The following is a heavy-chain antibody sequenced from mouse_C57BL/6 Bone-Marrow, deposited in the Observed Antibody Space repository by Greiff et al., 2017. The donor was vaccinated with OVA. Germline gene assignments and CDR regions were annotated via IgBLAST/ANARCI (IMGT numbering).Heavy chain of an antibody. V-gene: IGHV1-15*01. D-gene: IGHD2-5*01. CDR3: TRAYSNYGDFDY. CDR1: GYTFPDYE. CDR2: IDPETGGP. Sequence: VNVVESGAELVRPGASVTLSCKASGYTFPDYEMHWVQQTPVHGLEWIGAIDPETGGPAYNQKFKGKSILTADKSSSTAYMELRSLTSEDSAVYYCTRAYSNYGDFDYWGQGTTLTVSS. J-gene: IGHJ2*01.